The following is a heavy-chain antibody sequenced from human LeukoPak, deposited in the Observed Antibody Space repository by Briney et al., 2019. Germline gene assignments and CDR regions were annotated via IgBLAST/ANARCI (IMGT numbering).Heavy chain of an antibody. D-gene: IGHD3-10*01. Sequence: VISYDGSNKYYADSVKGRFTISRDNSKNTLYLQMNSLRAEDTAVYYCARDRLLWFGESIQHWGQGTLVTVSS. V-gene: IGHV3-30-3*01. CDR3: ARDRLLWFGESIQH. CDR2: ISYDGSNK. J-gene: IGHJ1*01.